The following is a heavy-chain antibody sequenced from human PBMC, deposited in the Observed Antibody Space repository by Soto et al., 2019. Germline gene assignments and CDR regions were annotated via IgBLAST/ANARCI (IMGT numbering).Heavy chain of an antibody. CDR1: GYTFTDYY. J-gene: IGHJ4*02. Sequence: ASVKVSCKASGYTFTDYYMHWVRQSPGQGLEWVGWIHTYNGNTNFAQKLQGRVTLTTDTSTSTAYMELRSLRSDDTAVYYCARDSDYIIAYWGQGTLVTVSS. CDR2: IHTYNGNT. D-gene: IGHD4-17*01. V-gene: IGHV1-18*04. CDR3: ARDSDYIIAY.